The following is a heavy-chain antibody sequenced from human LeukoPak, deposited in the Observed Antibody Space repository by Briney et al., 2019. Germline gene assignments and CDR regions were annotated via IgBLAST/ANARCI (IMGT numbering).Heavy chain of an antibody. V-gene: IGHV2-5*02. J-gene: IGHJ4*02. CDR2: SYLDDDK. Sequence: SGPTLVKPTQTLTLTCTISWFSLSTSGAGVGWIRQPPRKDLEWLALSYLDDDKRYSPSLKSRLTITKDTSKNQVVPTMTDMDPLDTATYYCAHSEWHSPLDYWGQGTLVTVSS. CDR3: AHSEWHSPLDY. D-gene: IGHD3-3*01. CDR1: WFSLSTSGAG.